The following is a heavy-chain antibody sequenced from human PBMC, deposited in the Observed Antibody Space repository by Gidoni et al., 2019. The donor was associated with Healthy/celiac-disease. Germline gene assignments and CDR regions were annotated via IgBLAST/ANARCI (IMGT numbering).Heavy chain of an antibody. J-gene: IGHJ4*02. Sequence: EVQLLASGGGSVQPGGSLRLSCAASGFTFSSYAMSWVRQAPGKGLEWVSAISGSGGSTYYADSVKGRFTISRDNAKNTLYLQMNSLRAEDTAVYYCAKNSATIFSPIPDWGQGTLVTVSS. V-gene: IGHV3-23*01. CDR2: ISGSGGST. CDR1: GFTFSSYA. CDR3: AKNSATIFSPIPD. D-gene: IGHD3-9*01.